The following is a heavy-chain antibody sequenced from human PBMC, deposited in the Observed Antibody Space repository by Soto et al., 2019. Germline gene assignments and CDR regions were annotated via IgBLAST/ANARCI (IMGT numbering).Heavy chain of an antibody. V-gene: IGHV1-18*01. J-gene: IGHJ4*02. D-gene: IGHD2-15*01. Sequence: GASVKVSCKASGYTFTSYGISWVRQAPGQGLEWMGWISAYNGNTNYAQKLQGRVTMTTDTSTSTAYMELRSLRSDGTAVYYCARGHIVVVVADTGFDYWGQGTLVTVSS. CDR1: GYTFTSYG. CDR3: ARGHIVVVVADTGFDY. CDR2: ISAYNGNT.